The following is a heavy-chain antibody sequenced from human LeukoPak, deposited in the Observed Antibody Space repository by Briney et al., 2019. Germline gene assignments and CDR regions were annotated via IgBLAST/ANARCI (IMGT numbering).Heavy chain of an antibody. J-gene: IGHJ4*02. CDR3: ARVYSSASISDY. D-gene: IGHD6-13*01. CDR1: GFTFSSYN. V-gene: IGHV3-21*01. Sequence: PGGSLRLSCAASGFTFSSYNMNWVRQAPGKGLEWVSSISSSSSYIYYADSVKGRFTISRDNAKNSLYLQMNSLRAEDTAVYYCARVYSSASISDYWGQGTLVTVSS. CDR2: ISSSSSYI.